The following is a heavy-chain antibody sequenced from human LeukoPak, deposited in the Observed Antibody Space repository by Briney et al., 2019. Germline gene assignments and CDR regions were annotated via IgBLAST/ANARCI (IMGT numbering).Heavy chain of an antibody. CDR3: ARDPNIILLSGYFDF. J-gene: IGHJ4*02. Sequence: GASVKVSCKASEYTFTGYYMHWVRQAPGQGLEWMGWINPNSGATSYAQKFQGRVTMTREMSITTVYMELSRLRSDDTAVYYCARDPNIILLSGYFDFWGQGTLVTVSS. CDR1: EYTFTGYY. D-gene: IGHD2-8*01. CDR2: INPNSGAT. V-gene: IGHV1-2*02.